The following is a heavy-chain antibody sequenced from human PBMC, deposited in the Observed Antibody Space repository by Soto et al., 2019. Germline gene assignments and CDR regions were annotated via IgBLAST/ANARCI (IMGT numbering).Heavy chain of an antibody. CDR1: GFTFSSYS. CDR3: ARVLGCSSTSCYHDAFDI. Sequence: GGSLRLSCAASGFTFSSYSMNWFRQAPGKGLEWVSSISSRSSYIYYADSVKGRFTISRDNAKNSLYLQMNSLSAEDTAVYYCARVLGCSSTSCYHDAFDIWGQGTMVTVSS. J-gene: IGHJ3*02. V-gene: IGHV3-21*01. D-gene: IGHD2-2*01. CDR2: ISSRSSYI.